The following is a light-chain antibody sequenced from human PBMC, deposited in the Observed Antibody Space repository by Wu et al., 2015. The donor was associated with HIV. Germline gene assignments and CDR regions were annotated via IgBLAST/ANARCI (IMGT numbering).Light chain of an antibody. V-gene: IGKV3-20*01. J-gene: IGKJ2*03. CDR3: QQYGGSPPS. Sequence: EIVLTQSPGTLSLSPGERVTLSCRASQSVSSSYLAWYQQKPGQAPRLLIYGASYRATGVPDRFSGSGSGTDFTLTIRRLEPEDFAVYHCQQYGGSPPSFGQGTKLEIK. CDR2: GAS. CDR1: QSVSSSY.